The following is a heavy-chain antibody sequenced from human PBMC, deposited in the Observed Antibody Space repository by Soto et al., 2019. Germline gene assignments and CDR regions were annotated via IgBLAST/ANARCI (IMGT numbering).Heavy chain of an antibody. CDR2: NYYSGIT. Sequence: PSETLSLTCTVPGGSVNIGTYYWTWIRQHPGKGLEWIGYNYYSGITYYNPSLKSRVTISVDNSKNQFSLKLSSVTAADTAVYYCARYIAASGTYYFDYWGQGTLVTVSS. V-gene: IGHV4-31*03. CDR3: ARYIAASGTYYFDY. CDR1: GGSVNIGTYY. J-gene: IGHJ4*02. D-gene: IGHD6-13*01.